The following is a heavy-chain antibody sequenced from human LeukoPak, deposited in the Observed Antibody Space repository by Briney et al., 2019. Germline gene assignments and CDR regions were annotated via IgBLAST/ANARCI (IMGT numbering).Heavy chain of an antibody. CDR1: GFTFSNYA. J-gene: IGHJ4*02. V-gene: IGHV3-23*01. D-gene: IGHD6-13*01. Sequence: GGSLRLSCAASGFTFSNYALSWVRQAPGKGRGGVAAISGSGDSTYYADSVKGRFTVSRDNSKNTLYLQMSGLRAEDTALYYCAKPKAASSGTGRYFDYWGQGTLVTVSS. CDR2: ISGSGDST. CDR3: AKPKAASSGTGRYFDY.